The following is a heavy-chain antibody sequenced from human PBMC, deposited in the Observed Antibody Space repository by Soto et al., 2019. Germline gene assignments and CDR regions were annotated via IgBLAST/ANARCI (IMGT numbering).Heavy chain of an antibody. J-gene: IGHJ4*02. CDR2: INWNDDK. Sequence: QSTLKESGPTLVKVTQTVTLTCTFSGFSLSSTGVGVGWIRQPPGQALEGLALINWNDDKRYNPSLKSRLTITKDTSKNQVVLTMTNMDPVDTATYYCARSGHNSGFFYYDYWGQGSLVTVSS. CDR3: ARSGHNSGFFYYDY. CDR1: GFSLSSTGVG. D-gene: IGHD3-22*01. V-gene: IGHV2-5*01.